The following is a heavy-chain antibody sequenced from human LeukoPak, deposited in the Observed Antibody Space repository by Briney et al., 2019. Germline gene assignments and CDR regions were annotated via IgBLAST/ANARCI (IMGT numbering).Heavy chain of an antibody. D-gene: IGHD6-13*01. CDR2: ISYDGSYK. J-gene: IGHJ4*02. Sequence: GGSLRLSCVGSGFTFSSYSMNWVRQAPGKGLEWVAVISYDGSYKFYADSVKGRFTISRDNSKSTLYLQMNSLRAEDTAVYYCAKDRYSGLNTIDYWGQGTLVTVSS. CDR3: AKDRYSGLNTIDY. V-gene: IGHV3-30*18. CDR1: GFTFSSYS.